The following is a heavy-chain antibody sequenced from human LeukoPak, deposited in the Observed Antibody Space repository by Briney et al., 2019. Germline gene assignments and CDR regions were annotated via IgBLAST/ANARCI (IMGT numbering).Heavy chain of an antibody. D-gene: IGHD3-22*01. Sequence: ASVKVSCKASGYTFTAYSMHWVRQAPGEGLGWMGRIIPILGIANYAQKFQGRVTITADKSTSTAYMQLSSLRSEDTAVYYCASFRPYYYDSSGYDVPRFDYWGQGTLVTVSS. CDR2: IIPILGIA. CDR1: GYTFTAYS. V-gene: IGHV1-69*02. J-gene: IGHJ4*02. CDR3: ASFRPYYYDSSGYDVPRFDY.